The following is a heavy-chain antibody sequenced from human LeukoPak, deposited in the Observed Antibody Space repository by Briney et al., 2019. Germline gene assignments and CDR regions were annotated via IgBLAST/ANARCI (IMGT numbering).Heavy chain of an antibody. J-gene: IGHJ4*02. D-gene: IGHD6-19*01. CDR3: ARGGFDSSGWYPIDY. Sequence: ASVKVSCKASGYTFTNYAIHWVRQAPGQRLEWMGWNNAGNGITKYSREFQGRVTISRDTSATTAYMELSTLRSEDMAVYYCARGGFDSSGWYPIDYWGQGTLVTVSS. CDR1: GYTFTNYA. V-gene: IGHV1-3*02. CDR2: NNAGNGIT.